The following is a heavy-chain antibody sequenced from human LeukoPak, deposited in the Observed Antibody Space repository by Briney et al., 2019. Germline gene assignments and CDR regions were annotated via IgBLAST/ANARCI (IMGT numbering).Heavy chain of an antibody. J-gene: IGHJ6*02. D-gene: IGHD6-13*01. V-gene: IGHV3-21*05. CDR1: GFPFSSYW. CDR3: ARDRIGQQLVLASRYYGMDV. CDR2: ISSSSSYT. Sequence: GGSLRLSCVASGFPFSSYWMTWVRQAPGKGLEWVSYISSSSSYTNYADSVKGRFTISRDNAKNSLYLQMNSLRAEDTAVYYCARDRIGQQLVLASRYYGMDVWGQGTTVTVSS.